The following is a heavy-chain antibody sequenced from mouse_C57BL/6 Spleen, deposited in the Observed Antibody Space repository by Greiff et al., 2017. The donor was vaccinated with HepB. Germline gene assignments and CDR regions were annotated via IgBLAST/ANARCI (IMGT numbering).Heavy chain of an antibody. CDR2: ISNGGGST. V-gene: IGHV5-12*01. CDR3: ARREGKDGSSYDWYFDV. J-gene: IGHJ1*03. Sequence: EVQRVESGGGLVQPGGSLKLSCAASGFTFSDYYMYWVRQTPEKRLEWVAYISNGGGSTYYPDTVKGRFTISRDNAKNTLYLQMSRLKSEDTAMYYCARREGKDGSSYDWYFDVWGTGTTVTVSS. D-gene: IGHD1-1*01. CDR1: GFTFSDYY.